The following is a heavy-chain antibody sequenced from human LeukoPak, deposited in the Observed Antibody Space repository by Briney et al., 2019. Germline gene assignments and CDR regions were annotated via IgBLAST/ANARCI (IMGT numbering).Heavy chain of an antibody. CDR3: AKDLGSSGYYFNWLDP. CDR2: ISGSGGST. CDR1: GFTFSSYA. Sequence: GGSLRLSCAASGFTFSSYAMSWVRQAPGKGLEWVSAISGSGGSTYYADFVKGRFTISRDNSKNTLYLQMNSLRAEDTAVYYCAKDLGSSGYYFNWLDPWGQGTLVTVSS. D-gene: IGHD3-22*01. J-gene: IGHJ5*02. V-gene: IGHV3-23*01.